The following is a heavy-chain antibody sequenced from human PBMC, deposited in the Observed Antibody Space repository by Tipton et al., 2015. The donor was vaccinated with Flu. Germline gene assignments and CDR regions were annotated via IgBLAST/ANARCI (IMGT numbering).Heavy chain of an antibody. CDR1: GFTFSSYE. Sequence: GSLRLSCAASGFTFSSYEMNWVRQAPGKGLEWVSYISSSGSTIYYADSVKGRFTISRDNAKNSLYLQMNSLRAEDTAVYYCARGRWYSGSYLPSYYFDYWGQGTLVTVSS. CDR2: ISSSGSTI. J-gene: IGHJ4*02. CDR3: ARGRWYSGSYLPSYYFDY. V-gene: IGHV3-48*03. D-gene: IGHD1-26*01.